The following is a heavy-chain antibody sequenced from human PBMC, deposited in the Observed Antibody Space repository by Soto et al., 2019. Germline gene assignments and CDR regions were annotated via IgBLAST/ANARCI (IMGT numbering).Heavy chain of an antibody. CDR1: GYSFTSYW. J-gene: IGHJ6*02. V-gene: IGHV5-10-1*01. Sequence: PGESLKISCKGSGYSFTSYWISWVRQMPGKGLEWMGRIDPSDSYTNYSPSFQGHVTISADKSISTAYLQWSSLKASDTAMYYCATTLTGSYYYYYGMDVWAQGNTVTVSS. D-gene: IGHD1-20*01. CDR2: IDPSDSYT. CDR3: ATTLTGSYYYYYGMDV.